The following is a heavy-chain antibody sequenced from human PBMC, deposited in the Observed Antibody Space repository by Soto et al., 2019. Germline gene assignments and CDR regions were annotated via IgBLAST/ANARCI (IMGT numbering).Heavy chain of an antibody. CDR3: ARPHCSGGSCYYPYYYYGMDV. Sequence: SVEVSCKASGGTFSSYAISWVRQAPGQGLEWMGGIIPIFGTANYAQKFQGRVTITADKSTSTAYMELSSLRSEDTAVYYCARPHCSGGSCYYPYYYYGMDVWGQGTTVTVSS. V-gene: IGHV1-69*06. CDR1: GGTFSSYA. CDR2: IIPIFGTA. D-gene: IGHD2-15*01. J-gene: IGHJ6*02.